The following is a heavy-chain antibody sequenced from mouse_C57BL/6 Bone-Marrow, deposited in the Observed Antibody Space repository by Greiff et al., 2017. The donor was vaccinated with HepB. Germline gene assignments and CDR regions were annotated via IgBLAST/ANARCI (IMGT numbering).Heavy chain of an antibody. D-gene: IGHD1-1*01. CDR1: GYTFTSYW. CDR2: IDPSNSYT. J-gene: IGHJ1*03. CDR3: ARETVDWYFDV. Sequence: QVQLQQPGAELVMPGASVKLSCKASGYTFTSYWMHWVKQRPGQGLEWIGEIDPSNSYTNYNQKFKGKSTLTVDKSSSTAYMQLSSLTSEDSAVYYCARETVDWYFDVWGTGTTVTVSS. V-gene: IGHV1-69*01.